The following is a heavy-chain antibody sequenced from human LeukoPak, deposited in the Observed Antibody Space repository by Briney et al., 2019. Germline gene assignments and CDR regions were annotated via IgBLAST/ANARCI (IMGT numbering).Heavy chain of an antibody. CDR2: ISAYNGNT. CDR3: ARDPDYDILTGYCFDY. J-gene: IGHJ4*02. Sequence: GASVKVSCKASGYTFTSYGISWVRQAPGQGLEWMGWISAYNGNTNYAQKLQGRVTMTTDTSTSTAYMELRSLRSDDTAVYYCARDPDYDILTGYCFDYWGQGTLVTVSS. D-gene: IGHD3-9*01. V-gene: IGHV1-18*01. CDR1: GYTFTSYG.